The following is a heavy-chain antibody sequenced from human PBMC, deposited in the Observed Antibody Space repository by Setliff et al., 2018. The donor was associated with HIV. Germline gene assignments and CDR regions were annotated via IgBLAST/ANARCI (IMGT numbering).Heavy chain of an antibody. J-gene: IGHJ6*03. V-gene: IGHV3-7*01. Sequence: GGSLRLSCAASGFTFSSYWMNWVRQAPGKGLEWVANIKQDGTEKYYVDSVKGRFTISRDNAKNSLYLQMKSLRAEDTAVYYCARSYCGSSCYARWGRYYYMDVWGNGTTVTVSS. CDR3: ARSYCGSSCYARWGRYYYMDV. CDR2: IKQDGTEK. CDR1: GFTFSSYW. D-gene: IGHD2-15*01.